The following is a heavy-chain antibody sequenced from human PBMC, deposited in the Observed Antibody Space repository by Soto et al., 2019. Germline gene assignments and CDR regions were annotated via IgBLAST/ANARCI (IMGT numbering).Heavy chain of an antibody. CDR2: IYYSGST. CDR3: ARANYYDSRGRRCNFDY. D-gene: IGHD3-22*01. V-gene: IGHV4-31*03. CDR1: GGSISSGGYY. Sequence: SLTCTVSGGSISSGGYYWSWIRQHPGKGLEWIGYIYYSGSTYYNPSLKSRVTISVDTSKNQFSLKLSSVTAADTAVYYCARANYYDSRGRRCNFDYWGQRTLVTVS. J-gene: IGHJ4*02.